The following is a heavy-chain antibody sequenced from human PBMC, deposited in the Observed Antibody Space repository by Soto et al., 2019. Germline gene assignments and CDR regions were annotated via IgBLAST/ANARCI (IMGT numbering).Heavy chain of an antibody. D-gene: IGHD1-1*01. CDR2: IGSAGDT. CDR1: GFTFSGHD. Sequence: GGSLRLSCAASGFTFSGHDMHWVRQAPGKGLEWVSGIGSAGDTYYPGSVKGRFTVSRENAKNCLYLQMNSLRVEDTAVYYCARASAGLDYWGQGALVTVSS. V-gene: IGHV3-13*01. CDR3: ARASAGLDY. J-gene: IGHJ4*02.